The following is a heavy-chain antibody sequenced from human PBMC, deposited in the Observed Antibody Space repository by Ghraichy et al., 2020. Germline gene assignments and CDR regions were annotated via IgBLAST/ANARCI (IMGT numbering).Heavy chain of an antibody. Sequence: GGSLRLSCAASGFTFSSYGMHWVRQAPGKGLEWVAVIWYDGSNKYYADSVKGRFTISRDNSKNTLYLQMNSLRAEDTAVYYCARIHPRILNRSGMNAFDIWGQGTMVTVSS. CDR3: ARIHPRILNRSGMNAFDI. D-gene: IGHD1-14*01. CDR2: IWYDGSNK. CDR1: GFTFSSYG. J-gene: IGHJ3*02. V-gene: IGHV3-33*08.